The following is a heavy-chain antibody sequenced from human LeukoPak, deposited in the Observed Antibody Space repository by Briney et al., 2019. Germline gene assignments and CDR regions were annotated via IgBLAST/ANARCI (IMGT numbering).Heavy chain of an antibody. Sequence: GGSLRLSCAASGFTFSSYEMIWVSQAPGKGLEWLSSINRGGSPIYYADSVRGRFTTSRDNAKKSLFLQMNSLRAEDTAVYYCTRVSWRGEIYWGQGTLVSVSS. CDR3: TRVSWRGEIY. D-gene: IGHD3-3*01. CDR2: INRGGSPI. V-gene: IGHV3-48*03. J-gene: IGHJ4*02. CDR1: GFTFSSYE.